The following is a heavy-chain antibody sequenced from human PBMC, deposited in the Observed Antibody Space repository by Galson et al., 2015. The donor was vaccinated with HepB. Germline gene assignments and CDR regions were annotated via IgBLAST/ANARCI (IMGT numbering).Heavy chain of an antibody. V-gene: IGHV3-23*01. CDR2: ISHTGSNT. CDR1: GLTFSNYA. J-gene: IGHJ4*02. Sequence: SLRLSCAASGLTFSNYAMSWVRQAPGKGLEWVSSISHTGSNTYYADSVKGRFTIPRDNSKNTLNLQMNSLRGEDTAVYSSAKERWSSYYKDYWGQGALVIVSS. CDR3: AKERWSSYYKDY. D-gene: IGHD3-3*01.